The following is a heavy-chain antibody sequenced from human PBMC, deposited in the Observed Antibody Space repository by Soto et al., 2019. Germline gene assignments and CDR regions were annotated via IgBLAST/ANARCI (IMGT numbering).Heavy chain of an antibody. J-gene: IGHJ4*02. CDR1: GFTFRSYG. D-gene: IGHD1-26*01. V-gene: IGHV3-30*18. CDR3: AKEGPYGTYYFDY. CDR2: ISYDGGNK. Sequence: PGGSLRLSCAASGFTFRSYGMHWVRQAPGKGLEWVAVISYDGGNKYYADSVKGRFTISRDNSKNTLYLQMDSLRAEDTAVYYCAKEGPYGTYYFDYWGQGTLVTVSS.